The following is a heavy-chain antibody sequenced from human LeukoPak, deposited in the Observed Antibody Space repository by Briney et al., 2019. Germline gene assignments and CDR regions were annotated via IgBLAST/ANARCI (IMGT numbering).Heavy chain of an antibody. CDR2: IIPILGIA. CDR1: GGTFSSYA. D-gene: IGHD3-10*01. CDR3: ARLYGSGSYYRNFDY. J-gene: IGHJ4*02. Sequence: GASVKVSCKASGGTFSSYAISWARQAPGQGLEWMGRIIPILGIANYAQKFQGRVTITADKSTSTAYMELSSLRSEDTAVYYCARLYGSGSYYRNFDYWGQGQWSPSLQ. V-gene: IGHV1-69*04.